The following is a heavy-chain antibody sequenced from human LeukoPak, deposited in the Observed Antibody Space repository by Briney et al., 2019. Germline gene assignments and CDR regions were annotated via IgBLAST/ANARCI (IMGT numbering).Heavy chain of an antibody. CDR1: GFTFSTYS. Sequence: PGGSLRLSCAASGFTFSTYSMNWVRQAPGKGLEWVSSISSSSSYIYYADSVKGRFTISRDNAKNTLYLQMTSLRVEDTAVYYCAAVVRSGSPFDYWGQGTLVTVSS. D-gene: IGHD6-19*01. J-gene: IGHJ4*02. V-gene: IGHV3-21*01. CDR2: ISSSSSYI. CDR3: AAVVRSGSPFDY.